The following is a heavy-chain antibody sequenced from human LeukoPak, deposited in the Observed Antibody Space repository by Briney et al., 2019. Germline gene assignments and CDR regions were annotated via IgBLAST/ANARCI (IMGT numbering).Heavy chain of an antibody. V-gene: IGHV3-33*01. CDR3: ARDRSRSGQGGVFDI. CDR2: IWYDGSNK. Sequence: GGSLRLSCAASGFTFSSYGMHWVRQAPGKGLEWVAVIWYDGSNKYYADSVKGRFTISRDNSKNTLYLQMNSLRAEDTAVYYCARDRSRSGQGGVFDIWGQGTMVTVSS. D-gene: IGHD6-19*01. J-gene: IGHJ3*02. CDR1: GFTFSSYG.